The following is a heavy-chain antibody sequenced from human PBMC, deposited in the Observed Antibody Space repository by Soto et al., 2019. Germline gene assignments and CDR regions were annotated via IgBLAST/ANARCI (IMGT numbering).Heavy chain of an antibody. J-gene: IGHJ4*02. V-gene: IGHV3-21*01. CDR2: ISSSSSYI. CDR3: ARDGDGDGSSWFDY. CDR1: GFTSSSYS. D-gene: IGHD6-13*01. Sequence: GGSLRLSCAASGFTSSSYSMNWVRQAPGKGLEWVSSISSSSSYIYYADSVKGRFTISRDNAKNSLYLQMNSLRAEDTAVYYCARDGDGDGSSWFDYWGQGTLVTVSS.